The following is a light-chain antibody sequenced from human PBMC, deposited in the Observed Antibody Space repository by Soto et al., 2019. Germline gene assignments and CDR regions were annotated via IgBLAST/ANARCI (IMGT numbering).Light chain of an antibody. CDR2: DVS. CDR1: SSDVGGYNY. V-gene: IGLV2-14*01. J-gene: IGLJ2*01. Sequence: QSVLTQPASVSGSPGQSITISCTGTSSDVGGYNYVAWYQQHPGKPPKLVIYDVSNRPSGVSYRFSASKSGNTASLTISGLQAEDEADYYCSSYTSSKTLLFGGGTKLTVL. CDR3: SSYTSSKTLL.